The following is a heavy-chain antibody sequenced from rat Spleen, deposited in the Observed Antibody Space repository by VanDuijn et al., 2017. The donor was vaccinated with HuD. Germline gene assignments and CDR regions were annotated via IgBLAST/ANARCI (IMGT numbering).Heavy chain of an antibody. D-gene: IGHD4-3*01. CDR2: IDPDGGRT. CDR1: GFTFSPFA. J-gene: IGHJ2*01. CDR3: AVSGYGY. V-gene: IGHV5-25*01. Sequence: EVQLVESGGGLVQPGRSLKLSCAASGFTFSPFAMAWVRQAPKKGLEWVSSIDPDGGRTYYPDSVKGRFTISRDNAESTIYLQMNSLGSEDTATYYCAVSGYGYWGQGVMVTVSS.